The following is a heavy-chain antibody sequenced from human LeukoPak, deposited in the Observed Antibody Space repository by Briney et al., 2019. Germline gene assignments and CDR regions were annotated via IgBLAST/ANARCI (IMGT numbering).Heavy chain of an antibody. CDR1: GFTFSSYW. D-gene: IGHD6-6*01. J-gene: IGHJ4*02. V-gene: IGHV3-7*04. CDR3: ARGYSSSSLCDY. Sequence: GGSLRLSCAASGFTFSSYWMNWARQAPGKGLEWVASINHNGNVNYYVDSVKGRFTISRDNSKNTLYLQMNSLRAEDTAVYYCARGYSSSSLCDYWGQGTLVTVSS. CDR2: INHNGNVN.